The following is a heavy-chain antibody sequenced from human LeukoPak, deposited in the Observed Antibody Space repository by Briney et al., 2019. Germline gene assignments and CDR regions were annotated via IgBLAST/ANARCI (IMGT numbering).Heavy chain of an antibody. CDR3: ARVEIPWGFDP. CDR1: GGSISSYY. V-gene: IGHV4-4*07. CDR2: IYTSGCT. Sequence: SETLSLTCTVSGGSISSYYWSWIRQPAGKGLEWIGRIYTSGCTNYNPSLKSRVTMSVDTSKNQFSLKLGSVTAADTAVYYCARVEIPWGFDPWGQGTLVTVSS. D-gene: IGHD2-2*02. J-gene: IGHJ5*02.